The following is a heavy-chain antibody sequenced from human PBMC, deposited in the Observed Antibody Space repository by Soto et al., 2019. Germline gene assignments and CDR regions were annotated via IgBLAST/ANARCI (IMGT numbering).Heavy chain of an antibody. CDR3: ARDDNYYGSGSYPAGFDP. J-gene: IGHJ5*02. D-gene: IGHD3-10*01. CDR1: GYTFTGYY. Sequence: ASVKVSCKASGYTFTGYYMHWVRQAPGQGLEWMGWINPNSGGTNYAQKFQGRVTMTRDTSISTAYMELSRLRSDDTAVYYCARDDNYYGSGSYPAGFDPGGQGTLGNVSS. CDR2: INPNSGGT. V-gene: IGHV1-2*02.